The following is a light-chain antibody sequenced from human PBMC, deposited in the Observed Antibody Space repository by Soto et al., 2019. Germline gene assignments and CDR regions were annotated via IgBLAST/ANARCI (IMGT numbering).Light chain of an antibody. V-gene: IGKV3-15*01. CDR1: QSVNRN. CDR3: QQYYSWPRGT. J-gene: IGKJ1*01. Sequence: EKVMTQSPATLSVSPGESATLSCRASQSVNRNLAWYQQKPGQTPRLLIFDASTRATGVPARFSGSGSGTEFTLTISSLQSADFATYYCQQYYSWPRGTFGQGTKVDIK. CDR2: DAS.